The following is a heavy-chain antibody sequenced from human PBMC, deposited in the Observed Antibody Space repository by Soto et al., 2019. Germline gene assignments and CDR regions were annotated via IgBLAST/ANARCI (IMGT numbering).Heavy chain of an antibody. V-gene: IGHV4-59*08. D-gene: IGHD4-17*01. CDR2: IYYSGST. CDR3: ARATTVTSSFFYYGLDV. CDR1: GGSISSYY. Sequence: SETLSLTCTVSGGSISSYYWSWIRQPPGKGLEWIGYIYYSGSTNYNPSLKSRVTISVDTSKNQFSLHLSSVIAADSALYFCARATTVTSSFFYYGLDVWGQGTTVTVSS. J-gene: IGHJ6*02.